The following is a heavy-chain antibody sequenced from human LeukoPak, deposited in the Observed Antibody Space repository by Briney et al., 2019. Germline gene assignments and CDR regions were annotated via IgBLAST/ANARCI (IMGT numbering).Heavy chain of an antibody. CDR3: ARDTSYFDH. J-gene: IGHJ4*02. V-gene: IGHV3-23*01. CDR1: GFTFSNYA. D-gene: IGHD3-16*01. CDR2: ISGSGGST. Sequence: GGSLRLSCAASGFTFSNYAMSWVRQAPGKGLEWVSTISGSGGSTYYADSVKGRFTISRDNSKNTLYPQMNSLRAEDTAVYYCARDTSYFDHWGQGTLVTVSS.